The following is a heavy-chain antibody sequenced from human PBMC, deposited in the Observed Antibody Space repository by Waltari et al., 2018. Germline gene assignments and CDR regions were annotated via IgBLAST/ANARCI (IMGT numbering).Heavy chain of an antibody. CDR2: SYHSGST. Sequence: QVQLQESGPGLVTPSETLSLTCAVPGYPISSGSYWGWIRPPPGKGLEWIGSSYHSGSTYYNPSLKSRVTISVDTSKNQFSLKLSSVTAADTAVYYCARQHRYCSSTSCSYFDYWGQGTLVTVSS. CDR1: GYPISSGSY. D-gene: IGHD2-2*01. V-gene: IGHV4-38-2*01. J-gene: IGHJ4*02. CDR3: ARQHRYCSSTSCSYFDY.